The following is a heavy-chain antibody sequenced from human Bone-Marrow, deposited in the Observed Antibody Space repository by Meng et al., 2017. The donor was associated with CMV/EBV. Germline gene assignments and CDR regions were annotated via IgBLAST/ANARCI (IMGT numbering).Heavy chain of an antibody. CDR1: GYTFTSYY. Sequence: ASVKVSCKASGYTFTSYYMHWVRQAPGQGLEWMGIINPSGGSTSYAQKFQGRVTMTRDTSTSTVYMELSSLRSEDTAVYYCARGGGYCSSTSCYRSAAYSYYPIYFLSQGTTVTVSS. V-gene: IGHV1-46*01. D-gene: IGHD2-2*02. CDR3: ARGGGYCSSTSCYRSAAYSYYPIYF. CDR2: INPSGGST. J-gene: IGHJ6*02.